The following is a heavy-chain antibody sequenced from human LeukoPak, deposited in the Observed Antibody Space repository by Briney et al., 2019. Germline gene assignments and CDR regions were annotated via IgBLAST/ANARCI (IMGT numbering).Heavy chain of an antibody. CDR1: GFSPSTSGMC. CDR2: IDWDDDK. D-gene: IGHD3-22*01. Sequence: SGPTLVNPTQTLTLTCTFSGFSPSTSGMCVSWIRQPPGKALEWLARIDWDDDKYYSTSLKTRLTISKDTSKNQVVLTMTNMDPVDTATYYCARITYYYDSSGYYSYYFDYWGQGTLVTVSS. J-gene: IGHJ4*02. V-gene: IGHV2-70*11. CDR3: ARITYYYDSSGYYSYYFDY.